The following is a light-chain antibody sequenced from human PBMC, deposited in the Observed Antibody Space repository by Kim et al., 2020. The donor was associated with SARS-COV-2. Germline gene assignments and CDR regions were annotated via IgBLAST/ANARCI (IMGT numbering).Light chain of an antibody. CDR2: AAS. V-gene: IGKV1-39*01. CDR3: QQIYSTPLYT. Sequence: DIQMTQSPSSLSASVGDRVTITCRASQSISSYLNWYQQKPGKAPKLLIYAASSLQSGVPSRFSGSGSGTDFTLTISSLQPEDFATFYCQQIYSTPLYTFGQGTNLEI. J-gene: IGKJ2*01. CDR1: QSISSY.